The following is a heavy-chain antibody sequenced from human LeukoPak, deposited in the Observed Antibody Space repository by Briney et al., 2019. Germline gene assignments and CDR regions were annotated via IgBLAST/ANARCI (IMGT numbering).Heavy chain of an antibody. D-gene: IGHD6-13*01. CDR2: ISDIGSKT. J-gene: IGHJ3*02. Sequence: RGSLRLSCGASGFIFSDHYMNWVRQAPGKGLEWVSYISDIGSKTNYAESVKGRFTISRDNAKNSLSLHMNSLRAEDTAVYYCAAAAGYRFDIWGQGTMVTVSS. CDR1: GFIFSDHY. CDR3: AAAAGYRFDI. V-gene: IGHV3-11*03.